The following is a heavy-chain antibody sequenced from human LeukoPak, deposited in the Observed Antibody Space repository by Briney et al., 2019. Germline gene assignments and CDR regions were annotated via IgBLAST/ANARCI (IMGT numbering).Heavy chain of an antibody. Sequence: PGGSLRLSCAASGFTFSSYWMHWVRQIPGKGLVWVSRIKSDGSTIYADSVKGRFTISRDNAKNTVYLQMNSLRVEDTAVYYCARSLSNTVRGVGDYWGQGTLVTVSS. CDR2: IKSDGST. V-gene: IGHV3-74*01. J-gene: IGHJ4*02. CDR1: GFTFSSYW. D-gene: IGHD3-10*01. CDR3: ARSLSNTVRGVGDY.